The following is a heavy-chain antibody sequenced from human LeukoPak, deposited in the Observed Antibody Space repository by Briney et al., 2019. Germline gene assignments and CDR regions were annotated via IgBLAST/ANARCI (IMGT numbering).Heavy chain of an antibody. CDR2: IYHSGST. J-gene: IGHJ2*01. CDR1: GGSISSGGSS. V-gene: IGHV4-30-2*01. Sequence: SETLSLTCAVSGGSISSGGSSWSWIRQPPGKGLEWIGYIYHSGSTYYNPSLKSRVTISVDRSKNQFPLKLSSVTAADTAVYYCASGWYFDLWGRGTMVTVSS. CDR3: ASGWYFDL.